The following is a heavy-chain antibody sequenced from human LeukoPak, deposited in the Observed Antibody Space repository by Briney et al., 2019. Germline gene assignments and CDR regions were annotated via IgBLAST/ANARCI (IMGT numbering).Heavy chain of an antibody. CDR2: INPSGGST. D-gene: IGHD1-20*01. CDR3: ARDSAGYNWNRYFDY. Sequence: ASVKVSCKASGYTFTSYYMHWVRQAPGQGLEWVGIINPSGGSTSYAQKFQGRVTMTRDTSTSTVYMELSSLRSEDTAVYYCARDSAGYNWNRYFDYWGQGTLVTVSS. V-gene: IGHV1-46*01. J-gene: IGHJ4*02. CDR1: GYTFTSYY.